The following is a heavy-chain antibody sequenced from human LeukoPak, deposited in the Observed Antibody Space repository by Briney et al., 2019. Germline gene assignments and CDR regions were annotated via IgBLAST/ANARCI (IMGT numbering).Heavy chain of an antibody. D-gene: IGHD5-18*01. CDR3: ARRIQLWLPGYWYFDL. CDR2: INHSGST. Sequence: SETLSLTCAVYGGSFSGYYWSWIRQPPGKGLEWIGEINHSGSTNYNPSLKSRVTISVDTSKNQFSLKLSSVTAADTAVYYCARRIQLWLPGYWYFDLWGRGTLVTVSS. V-gene: IGHV4-34*01. CDR1: GGSFSGYY. J-gene: IGHJ2*01.